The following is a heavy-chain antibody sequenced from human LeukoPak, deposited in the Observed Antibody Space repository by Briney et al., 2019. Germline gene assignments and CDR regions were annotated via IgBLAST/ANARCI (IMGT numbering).Heavy chain of an antibody. CDR3: AREGLIADYYYGMDV. J-gene: IGHJ6*02. V-gene: IGHV3-21*01. D-gene: IGHD3-22*01. Sequence: GGSLRLSCAASGFTFSSYSMNWVRQAPGKGLEWVSSISSSSSYIYYADSVKGRFTISRDNAKNSLYLQMNSLRAEDTAVYYCAREGLIADYYYGMDVWGQGTTVTVSS. CDR2: ISSSSSYI. CDR1: GFTFSSYS.